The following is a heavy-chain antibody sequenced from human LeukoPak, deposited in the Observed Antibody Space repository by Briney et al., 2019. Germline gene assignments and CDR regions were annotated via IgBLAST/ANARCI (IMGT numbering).Heavy chain of an antibody. CDR1: GGSISSYY. D-gene: IGHD5-18*01. V-gene: IGHV4-59*01. Sequence: PSETLSLTCTVSGGSISSYYWSWIRQPPGKGLEWIGYIYYSGSTNYNPSLKSRVTISVDTSKNQFSLKLSSVTAADTAVYYYASVDTAMVTVFDYWGQGTLVTVSS. CDR3: ASVDTAMVTVFDY. J-gene: IGHJ4*02. CDR2: IYYSGST.